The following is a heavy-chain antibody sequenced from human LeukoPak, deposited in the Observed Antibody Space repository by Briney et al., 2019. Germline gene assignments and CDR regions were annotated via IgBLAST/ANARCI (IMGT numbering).Heavy chain of an antibody. Sequence: GRSLRLSCAASGFTFSSYSMNWFRQAPGKGLEWVAVISYDGSNKYYADSVKGRFTISRDNSKNTLYLQMNSLRAEDTAVYYCLAGSYYVILWGQGTLVTVSS. V-gene: IGHV3-30*03. CDR3: LAGSYYVIL. J-gene: IGHJ4*02. CDR1: GFTFSSYS. D-gene: IGHD1-26*01. CDR2: ISYDGSNK.